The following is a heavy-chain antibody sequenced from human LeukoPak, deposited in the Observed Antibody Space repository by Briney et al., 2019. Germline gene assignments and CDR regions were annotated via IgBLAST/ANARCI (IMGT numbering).Heavy chain of an antibody. CDR2: INPNSGGT. V-gene: IGHV1-2*02. D-gene: IGHD6-13*01. CDR1: GYTFTGYY. Sequence: GASVKVSCKASGYTFTGYYMHWVRQAPGQGLEWMGWINPNSGGTNYAQKFQGRVTMTRDTSISTAYMELSRLRSDDTAVYYCAREYSSSWVPRAEYFQHWGQGTLVTVSS. J-gene: IGHJ1*01. CDR3: AREYSSSWVPRAEYFQH.